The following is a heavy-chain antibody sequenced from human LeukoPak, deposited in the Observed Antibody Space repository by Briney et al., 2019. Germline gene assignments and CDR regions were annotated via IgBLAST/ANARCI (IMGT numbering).Heavy chain of an antibody. J-gene: IGHJ5*02. Sequence: QPGGSLKLSCAASGFTFSGSAMHWVRQASGKGLEWVGRIRSKANSYATAYAASVKGRFTISRDDSKNTAYLQVNSLKTEDTAVYYCTRLTPSPSSWGQGTLVTVSS. CDR2: IRSKANSYAT. V-gene: IGHV3-73*01. CDR1: GFTFSGSA. D-gene: IGHD1-14*01. CDR3: TRLTPSPSS.